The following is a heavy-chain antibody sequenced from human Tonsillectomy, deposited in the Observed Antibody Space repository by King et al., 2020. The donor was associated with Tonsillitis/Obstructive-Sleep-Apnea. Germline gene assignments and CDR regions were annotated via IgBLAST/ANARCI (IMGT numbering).Heavy chain of an antibody. J-gene: IGHJ4*02. CDR1: GFTFSSYW. D-gene: IGHD5-18*01. Sequence: VQLVESGGGLVQPGGSLRLSCAASGFTFSSYWMSWVRQAPGKGLEWVANIKQDGSEKYYVDSVKGRFTISRDNAKNSLYLQMNSLRAEDTAVYYCARTLGTTAMAFSFDYWGQGTLVTVSA. CDR3: ARTLGTTAMAFSFDY. CDR2: IKQDGSEK. V-gene: IGHV3-7*03.